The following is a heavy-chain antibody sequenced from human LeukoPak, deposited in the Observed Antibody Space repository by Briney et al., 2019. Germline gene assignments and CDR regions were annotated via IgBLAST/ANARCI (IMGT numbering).Heavy chain of an antibody. J-gene: IGHJ4*02. D-gene: IGHD6-13*01. Sequence: PSETLSLTCTVSGGSISSSSYYWGWIRQPPGKGLEWIGSIYYNGSTYYNPSLKSRVTISVDTSKNQFSLKLSSVTAADTAVYYCAKGLLLWAAAGLIFDYWGQGTLVTVSS. V-gene: IGHV4-39*01. CDR3: AKGLLLWAAAGLIFDY. CDR1: GGSISSSSYY. CDR2: IYYNGST.